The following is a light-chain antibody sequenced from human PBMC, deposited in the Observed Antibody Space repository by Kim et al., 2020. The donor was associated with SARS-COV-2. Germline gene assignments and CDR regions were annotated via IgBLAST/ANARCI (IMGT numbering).Light chain of an antibody. J-gene: IGLJ3*02. Sequence: ELTQPPSPSVAVGERVRVPGGGNNSGSRSEHRYQQRTGHATSLVSYTERLSGFNSGNTATLTISSAQAGDEADYYCQVWDGSTWVFGGGTQLTVL. CDR3: QVWDGSTWV. CDR2: T. V-gene: IGLV3-9*01. CDR1: NSGSRS.